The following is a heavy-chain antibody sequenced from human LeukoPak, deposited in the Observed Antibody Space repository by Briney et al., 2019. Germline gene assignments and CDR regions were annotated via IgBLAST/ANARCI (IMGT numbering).Heavy chain of an antibody. CDR1: GFTFRTYA. Sequence: PGGSLRLSCAASGFTFRTYAMSWVRQAPGKGLEWVSSISGSGDSTYYAVSVKGRFTVSRDNTKNILYLQMNSLKAEDTAVYYCAKDSVIIPAGWFDPWGQGTLVTVSS. CDR3: AKDSVIIPAGWFDP. J-gene: IGHJ5*02. V-gene: IGHV3-23*01. D-gene: IGHD2-2*01. CDR2: ISGSGDST.